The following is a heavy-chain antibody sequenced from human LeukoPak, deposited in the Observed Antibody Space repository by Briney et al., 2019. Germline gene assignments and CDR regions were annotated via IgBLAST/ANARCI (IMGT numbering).Heavy chain of an antibody. V-gene: IGHV3-15*01. J-gene: IGHJ4*02. D-gene: IGHD2-15*01. CDR1: GFTSSNAW. Sequence: GGSLRLSCAASGFTSSNAWMSWVREAPERGREWVGRMKSKTDSGTTDYAAPVKGRFTISRDDSKTPLYLQMNSLKAEDTAVYYCTTDARDVYCRGGRFDDYWGQGTLLTVSS. CDR2: MKSKTDSGTT. CDR3: TTDARDVYCRGGRFDDY.